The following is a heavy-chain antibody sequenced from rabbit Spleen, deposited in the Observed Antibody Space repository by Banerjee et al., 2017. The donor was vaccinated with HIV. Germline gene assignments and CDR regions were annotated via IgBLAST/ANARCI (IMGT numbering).Heavy chain of an antibody. CDR1: GFSLSTNE. D-gene: IGHD4-1*01. CDR3: ARAIVPWLGLTWLDL. CDR2: ISTFGSA. Sequence: QQQLKETGGGLVQPGGSLTLSCKASGFSLSTNEFNWVRQAPGKGLEYIGWISTFGSAYYANWVNGRFTISSDNAQNTVDLKMTSLTAADTATYFCARAIVPWLGLTWLDLWGQGTLVTVS. V-gene: IGHV1S29*01. J-gene: IGHJ3*01.